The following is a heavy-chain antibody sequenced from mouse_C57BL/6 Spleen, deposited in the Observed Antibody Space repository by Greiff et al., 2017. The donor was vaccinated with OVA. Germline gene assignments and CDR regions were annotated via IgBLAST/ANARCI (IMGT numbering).Heavy chain of an antibody. Sequence: QVQLQQSGAELARPGASVKLSCKASGYSFTSYGISWVKQSPGQGLEWIGELYPRSGNTYYNEKFKGQATLTADNSSSTPYMELSNLTSEDSAVYFCARKNGNYGYFDVWGTGTTVTVSS. J-gene: IGHJ1*03. V-gene: IGHV1-81*01. CDR2: LYPRSGNT. CDR1: GYSFTSYG. CDR3: ARKNGNYGYFDV. D-gene: IGHD2-1*01.